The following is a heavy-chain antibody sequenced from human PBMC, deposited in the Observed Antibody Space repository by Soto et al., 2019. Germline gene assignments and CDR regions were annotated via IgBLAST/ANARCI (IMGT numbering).Heavy chain of an antibody. CDR2: ISAYNGNT. V-gene: IGHV1-18*01. D-gene: IGHD6-13*01. J-gene: IGHJ6*02. CDR3: ARLIAAAGIYYYYGMDV. CDR1: GYTFTSYG. Sequence: ASVKVSCKASGYTFTSYGISWVRQAPGQGLEWMGWISAYNGNTNYAQKLQGRVTMTTDTSTSTAYMELRSLRSDDTAVYYCARLIAAAGIYYYYGMDVWGQGTTVTVSS.